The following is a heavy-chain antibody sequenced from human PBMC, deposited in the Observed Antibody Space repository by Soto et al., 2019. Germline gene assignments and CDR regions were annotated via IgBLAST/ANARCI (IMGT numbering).Heavy chain of an antibody. CDR3: AHSRCGGDCLQSNSSHYDDGMDV. Sequence: QITLKESGPALVKPTQTLTLTCTMSGFSLSTGGVSVGWIRQPPGKALEWLELIYWDDDKRYSPSLRSRLTITKDTSKTHVVLTMSNIDPVDQATYYCAHSRCGGDCLQSNSSHYDDGMDVWGQGTTVTVSS. V-gene: IGHV2-5*02. J-gene: IGHJ6*02. D-gene: IGHD2-21*02. CDR2: IYWDDDK. CDR1: GFSLSTGGVS.